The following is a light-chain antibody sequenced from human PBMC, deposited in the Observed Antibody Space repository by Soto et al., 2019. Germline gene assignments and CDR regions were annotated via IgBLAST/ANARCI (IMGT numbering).Light chain of an antibody. V-gene: IGKV3-11*01. CDR1: QSVSSY. Sequence: EIVLTQSPATLSLSPGERATLSRRASQSVSSYLAWYQQKPGQAPRLLIYDASNRATGIPARFSGSGSGTDFTLTISSXXXXXXXVYYCQQRSNPLTFGGGTKVEIK. CDR3: QQRSNPLT. CDR2: DAS. J-gene: IGKJ4*01.